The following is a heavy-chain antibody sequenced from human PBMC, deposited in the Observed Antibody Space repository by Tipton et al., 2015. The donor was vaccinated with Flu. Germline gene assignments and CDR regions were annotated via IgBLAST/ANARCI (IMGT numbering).Heavy chain of an antibody. CDR2: ISSSGSTI. V-gene: IGHV3-11*01. Sequence: SLRLSCAASGFTFSDYYMSWIRQAPGKGLEWVSYISSSGSTIYYADSVKGRFTISRDNAKNLLYLQMNSLRAEDTAVYYCAREGGGYCSSTSCYAYYYYYGMDVWGQGP. CDR3: AREGGGYCSSTSCYAYYYYYGMDV. J-gene: IGHJ6*02. CDR1: GFTFSDYY. D-gene: IGHD2-2*01.